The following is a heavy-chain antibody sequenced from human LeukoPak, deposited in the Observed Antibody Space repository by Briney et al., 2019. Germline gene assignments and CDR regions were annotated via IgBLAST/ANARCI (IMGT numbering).Heavy chain of an antibody. Sequence: GASVKVSCKASGGTFSSYAISWVRQAPGQGLEWMGGIIPIFGTANYAQKFQGRVTITADESTSTAYMELSSLRSEDTGVYYCATRRYSSCYYFDLWGQGTLVTVSS. CDR1: GGTFSSYA. CDR3: ATRRYSSCYYFDL. J-gene: IGHJ5*02. D-gene: IGHD3-22*01. CDR2: IIPIFGTA. V-gene: IGHV1-69*13.